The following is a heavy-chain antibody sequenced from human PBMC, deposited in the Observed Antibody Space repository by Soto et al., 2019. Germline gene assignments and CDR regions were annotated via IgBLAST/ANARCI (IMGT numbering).Heavy chain of an antibody. J-gene: IGHJ6*03. CDR1: GYTFTSYY. CDR2: INPSGGST. V-gene: IGHV1-46*01. D-gene: IGHD3-10*01. Sequence: ASVKVSCKASGYTFTSYYMHWVRQAPGQGLEWMGIINPSGGSTSYAQKFQGRVTMTRNTSISTAYMELSSLRSEDTAVYYCARAIMVRGVYYYYMDVWGKGTTVTVSS. CDR3: ARAIMVRGVYYYYMDV.